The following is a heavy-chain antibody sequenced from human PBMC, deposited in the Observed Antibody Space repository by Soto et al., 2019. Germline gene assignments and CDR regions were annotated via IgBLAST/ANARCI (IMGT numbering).Heavy chain of an antibody. D-gene: IGHD2-15*01. CDR1: GGCFSGYY. CDR3: ARGIATAQLDP. J-gene: IGHJ5*02. Sequence: SETLSLTCAVYGGCFSGYYWSWIREPPGKGLEWIGEINHSGSTNYNLSLKSRVTISVDTSKNQFSLKLSSVTAADTAVYYCARGIATAQLDPWGQRTLVTVSS. CDR2: INHSGST. V-gene: IGHV4-34*01.